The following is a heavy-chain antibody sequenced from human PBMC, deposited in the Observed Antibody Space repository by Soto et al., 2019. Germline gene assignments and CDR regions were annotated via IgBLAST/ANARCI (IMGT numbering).Heavy chain of an antibody. J-gene: IGHJ4*02. V-gene: IGHV4-59*12. CDR3: AKDRDLGNYAFGNLVFDY. CDR2: IYYSGST. D-gene: IGHD3-10*01. Sequence: SETLSLTCTVSGGSISSYYWSSIRPPPGKGLEWIGYIYYSGSTNYNPSLKSRVTISVDTSKNTLYLQMNSLRAEDTAVYYCAKDRDLGNYAFGNLVFDYWGQGTLVTVSS. CDR1: GGSISSYY.